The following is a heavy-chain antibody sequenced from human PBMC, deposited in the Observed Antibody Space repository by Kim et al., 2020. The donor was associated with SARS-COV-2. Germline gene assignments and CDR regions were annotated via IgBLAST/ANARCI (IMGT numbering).Heavy chain of an antibody. D-gene: IGHD3-10*01. Sequence: SETLSLTCTVSGGSISRSSYYWGWIRQPPGKGLEWIGSIYCGGSTCYNSSLKSRVTVSVDTCKNQFFLKLSSVTAADTAVYYCARHRDYDSGGYSSFDPWGQGTLVTVSS. J-gene: IGHJ5*02. V-gene: IGHV4-39*01. CDR2: IYCGGST. CDR3: ARHRDYDSGGYSSFDP. CDR1: GGSISRSSYY.